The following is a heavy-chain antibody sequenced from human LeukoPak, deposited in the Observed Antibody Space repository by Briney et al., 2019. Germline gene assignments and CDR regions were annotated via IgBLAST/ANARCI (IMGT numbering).Heavy chain of an antibody. V-gene: IGHV6-1*01. CDR3: ARLVGAAWFDS. D-gene: IGHD1-26*01. CDR2: TYYRSKWNT. J-gene: IGHJ5*01. CDR1: GDSFSTNRAT. Sequence: SQTLSLTCAISGDSFSTNRATWTWLRQSPSRGLEWLGRTYYRSKWNTDYAVSMRRRITINPDTSKNQFSLQLSSVTPEDTAVYYCARLVGAAWFDSWGQGTLVTVSS.